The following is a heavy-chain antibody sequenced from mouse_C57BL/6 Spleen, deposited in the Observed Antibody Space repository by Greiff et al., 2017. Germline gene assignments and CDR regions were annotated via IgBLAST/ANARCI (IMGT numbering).Heavy chain of an antibody. D-gene: IGHD2-5*01. CDR2: INPSTGGT. CDR1: GYSFTGYY. Sequence: VQLQQSGPELVKPGASVKISCKASGYSFTGYYMNWVEQSPEKSLEWIGEINPSTGGTTYNQKFKAKATLTVDNSSSTAYMQLKSLTSEDSAVYYCARKYYSNYFDYWGQGTTLTVSS. CDR3: ARKYYSNYFDY. J-gene: IGHJ2*01. V-gene: IGHV1-42*01.